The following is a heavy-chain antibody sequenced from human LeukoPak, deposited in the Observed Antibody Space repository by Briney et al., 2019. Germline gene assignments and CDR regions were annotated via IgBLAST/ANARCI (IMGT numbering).Heavy chain of an antibody. J-gene: IGHJ4*02. V-gene: IGHV3-53*01. CDR1: GVTVSTNY. D-gene: IGHD3-10*01. Sequence: GGSLRLSCAASGVTVSTNYMSWVRQAPGRGLEWVSVIYNGGTTHYADSVKGRFTISRDHSQNTLYLQMNSLRVEDTAVYYCAREGASSLVRGVIGYWGPGTLVTVSS. CDR3: AREGASSLVRGVIGY. CDR2: IYNGGTT.